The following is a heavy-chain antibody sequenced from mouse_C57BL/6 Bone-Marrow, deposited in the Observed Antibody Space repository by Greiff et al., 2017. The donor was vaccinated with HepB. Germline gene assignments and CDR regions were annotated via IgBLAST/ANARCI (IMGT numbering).Heavy chain of an antibody. D-gene: IGHD1-1*01. V-gene: IGHV1-55*01. CDR3: ARRTTVVHYYAMDY. Sequence: VQLQQPGAELVKPGASVKMSCKASGYTFTSYWITWVKQRPGQGLEWIGDIYPGSGSTNYNEKFKSKATLTVDTSSSTAYMQLSSLTSEDSAVYYCARRTTVVHYYAMDYWGQGTSVTVSS. J-gene: IGHJ4*01. CDR2: IYPGSGST. CDR1: GYTFTSYW.